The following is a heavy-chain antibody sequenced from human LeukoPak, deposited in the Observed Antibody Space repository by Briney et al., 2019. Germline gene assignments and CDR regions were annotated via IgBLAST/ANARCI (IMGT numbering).Heavy chain of an antibody. CDR2: ISWVGGRT. Sequence: GGSLRLSCAASGFTFDDYTMHWVRQAPGKGLEWVSLISWVGGRTYYADSVKGRFTISRDNSKNSLYLQMNSLRTEDTALYYCAKDKGCSSTSCYHYYYYGMDVWGQGTTVTVSS. J-gene: IGHJ6*02. CDR1: GFTFDDYT. D-gene: IGHD2-2*01. CDR3: AKDKGCSSTSCYHYYYYGMDV. V-gene: IGHV3-43*01.